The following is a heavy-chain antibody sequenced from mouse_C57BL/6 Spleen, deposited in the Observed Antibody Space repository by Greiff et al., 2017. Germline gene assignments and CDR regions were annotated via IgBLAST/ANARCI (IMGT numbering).Heavy chain of an antibody. Sequence: EVQLQQSVAELVRPGASVKLSCTASGFNFKNYYMHWVKQRPEQGLEWIGRIDPANGNTKYAPKFQGKATITADTSSNTAYLQLNSLTSEDTAIYYCAVAIYCDDDWFAYWGQGTLVTVSA. CDR3: AVAIYCDDDWFAY. J-gene: IGHJ3*01. CDR1: GFNFKNYY. CDR2: IDPANGNT. D-gene: IGHD1-3*01. V-gene: IGHV14-3*01.